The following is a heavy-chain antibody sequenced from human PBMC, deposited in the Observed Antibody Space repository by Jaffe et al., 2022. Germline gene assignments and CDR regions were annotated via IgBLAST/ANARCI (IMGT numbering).Heavy chain of an antibody. D-gene: IGHD3-3*01. CDR3: AKDQLRDGYKRREWSFDY. CDR2: IRYDGSNK. J-gene: IGHJ4*02. V-gene: IGHV3-30*02. Sequence: QVQLVESGGGVVQPGGSLRLSCAASGFTFSSYGMHWVRQAPGKGLEWVAFIRYDGSNKYYADSVKGRFTISRDNSKNTLYLQMNSLRAEDTAVYYCAKDQLRDGYKRREWSFDYWGQGTLVTVSS. CDR1: GFTFSSYG.